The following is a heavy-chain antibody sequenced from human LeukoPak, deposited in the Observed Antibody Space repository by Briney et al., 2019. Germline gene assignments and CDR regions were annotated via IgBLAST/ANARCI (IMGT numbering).Heavy chain of an antibody. CDR2: INPNSGGT. D-gene: IGHD3-10*01. CDR1: GYTFTGYY. J-gene: IGHJ5*02. V-gene: IGHV1-2*02. Sequence: ASVKVSCKASGYTFTGYYMHWVRQAPGQGLEWMGWINPNSGGTNYAQKFQGRVTMTRDTSISTAYMELSRLRSDDTAVYYCARDSPLLWFGELSVDNWFDPWGQGTLVTVSS. CDR3: ARDSPLLWFGELSVDNWFDP.